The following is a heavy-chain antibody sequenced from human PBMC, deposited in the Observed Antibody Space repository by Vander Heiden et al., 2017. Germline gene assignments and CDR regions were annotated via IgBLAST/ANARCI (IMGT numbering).Heavy chain of an antibody. CDR1: SVSNAW. D-gene: IGHD6-19*01. V-gene: IGHV3-15*07. CDR2: IKSKTDGGTT. CDR3: TTDIAVAGTPYYYYGMDV. J-gene: IGHJ6*02. Sequence: SVSNAWMNWVRQAPGKGLEWVGRIKSKTDGGTTDYAAPVKGRFTISRDDSKNTLYLQMNSLKTEDTAVYYCTTDIAVAGTPYYYYGMDVWGQGTTVTVSS.